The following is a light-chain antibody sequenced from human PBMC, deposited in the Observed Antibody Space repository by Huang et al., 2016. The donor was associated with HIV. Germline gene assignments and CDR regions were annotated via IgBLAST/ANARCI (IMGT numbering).Light chain of an antibody. CDR3: MQGTRWPGT. Sequence: DVPVTQSPLSLSVTLGQPASISCRSSQSLLHSDGNTYLNWVHQRPGQPPGRLICKVSSRDSGVPDRCSGSGSGTDFTLTITRVEPEDVGIYYCMQGTRWPGTFGQGTKVEIK. CDR2: KVS. J-gene: IGKJ1*01. CDR1: QSLLHSDGNTY. V-gene: IGKV2-30*02.